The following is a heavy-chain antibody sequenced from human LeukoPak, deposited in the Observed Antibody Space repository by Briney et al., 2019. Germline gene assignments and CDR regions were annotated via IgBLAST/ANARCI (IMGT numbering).Heavy chain of an antibody. Sequence: PGRSLRLSCAASGFTFSSYGMHWVRQAPGKGLEWVSAISGSGGSTYYADSVKGRFTISRDNSKNTLYLQMNSLRAEDTAVYYCAKVGVRGYSTPPRNGFDYWGQGTLVTVSS. D-gene: IGHD5-18*01. CDR1: GFTFSSYG. V-gene: IGHV3-23*01. J-gene: IGHJ4*02. CDR3: AKVGVRGYSTPPRNGFDY. CDR2: ISGSGGST.